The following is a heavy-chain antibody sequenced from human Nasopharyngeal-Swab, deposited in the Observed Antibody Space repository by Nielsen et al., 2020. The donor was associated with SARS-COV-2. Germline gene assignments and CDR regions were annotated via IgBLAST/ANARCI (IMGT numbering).Heavy chain of an antibody. D-gene: IGHD2-2*01. CDR1: GYTFTSDG. V-gene: IGHV1-18*01. CDR3: ARDQGFTSSYWFDP. Sequence: ASVKVSCKASGYTFTSDGISWVRQAPGQGLVWMGWISGYNGFTNYAQKFQGRVTMTTDTSTSTAYMELRSLTSDDTAVYYCARDQGFTSSYWFDPWGQGTLVTVSS. CDR2: ISGYNGFT. J-gene: IGHJ5*02.